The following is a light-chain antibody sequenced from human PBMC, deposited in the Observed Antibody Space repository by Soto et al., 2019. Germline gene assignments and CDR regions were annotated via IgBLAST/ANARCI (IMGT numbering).Light chain of an antibody. CDR3: QQLNTLPFT. CDR2: DAS. CDR1: QSISSW. V-gene: IGKV1-5*01. Sequence: DIQMTPSPSTLSASVGDTVTITCRASQSISSWLAWYQQKPGKAPKLLIYDASSLESGVPSRFSGSVSGTEFTLTISGLLPEDFATYHCQQLNTLPFTFGQGTRLEIK. J-gene: IGKJ5*01.